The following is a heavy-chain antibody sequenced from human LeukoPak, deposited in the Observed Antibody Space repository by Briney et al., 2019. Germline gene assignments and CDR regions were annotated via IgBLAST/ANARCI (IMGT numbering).Heavy chain of an antibody. CDR2: INQDGRNK. CDR1: GVAFSRFL. V-gene: IGHV3-7*02. CDR3: AIIRGGNY. Sequence: GASLRLSCAASGVAFSRFLMTWVRQAPGKGLEWVATINQDGRNKYYVDSVEGRFTISRDNAKNSLYLQMNSLRVEDTALYYCAIIRGGNYWGQGTLVTVSS. J-gene: IGHJ4*02. D-gene: IGHD3-10*01.